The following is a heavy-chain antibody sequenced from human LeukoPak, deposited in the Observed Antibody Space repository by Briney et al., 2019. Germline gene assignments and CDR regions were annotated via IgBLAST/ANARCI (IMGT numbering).Heavy chain of an antibody. V-gene: IGHV1-46*03. CDR2: INPSGGST. D-gene: IGHD3-16*01. CDR3: ASGPYVGGYYFDY. J-gene: IGHJ4*02. Sequence: VASVKVSCKASGYTFTSYYMHWVRQAPGPGLEWMGVINPSGGSTSYAQKFQGRVTMTRDTSTSTVYMELSSLRSEDTAVYYCASGPYVGGYYFDYWGQGTLVTVSS. CDR1: GYTFTSYY.